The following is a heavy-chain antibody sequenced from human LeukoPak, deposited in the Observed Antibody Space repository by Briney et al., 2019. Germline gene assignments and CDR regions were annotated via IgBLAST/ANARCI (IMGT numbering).Heavy chain of an antibody. J-gene: IGHJ4*02. CDR3: ARENLAGTRDFDY. CDR2: INPNSGGT. CDR1: GYTFTAYY. V-gene: IGHV1-2*04. Sequence: ASVKVSCEASGYTFTAYYIHWVRQAPGQGLEWMGWINPNSGGTGYAQKFQDWVTVTRDTSISTAYMELSRLRSDDTAVYYCARENLAGTRDFDYWGQGTLVTVSS. D-gene: IGHD6-19*01.